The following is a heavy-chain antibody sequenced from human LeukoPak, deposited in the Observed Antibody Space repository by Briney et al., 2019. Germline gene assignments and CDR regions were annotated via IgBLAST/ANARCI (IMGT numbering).Heavy chain of an antibody. CDR3: ARLTFRSIAAANDAFDI. CDR1: GGSFSGYY. D-gene: IGHD6-13*01. J-gene: IGHJ3*02. V-gene: IGHV4-34*01. CDR2: INHSGSS. Sequence: SETLSLTCAVYGGSFSGYYWSWIRQPPGKGLEWIGEINHSGSSNYNPSLKSRVTISVDTSKNQFSLKLSSVTAADTAVYYCARLTFRSIAAANDAFDIWGQGTMVTVSS.